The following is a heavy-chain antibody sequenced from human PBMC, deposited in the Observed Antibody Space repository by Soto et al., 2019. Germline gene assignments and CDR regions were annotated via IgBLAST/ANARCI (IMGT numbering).Heavy chain of an antibody. D-gene: IGHD6-19*01. CDR2: IYYSGST. Sequence: SETLSLTCTVSGGSISSGGYYWSWIRQHPGKGLEWIGYIYYSGSTYYNPSLKSRVTISVETAKNQFSLKLSSLTAADTAVYYCARMPPGGSSGWFVYGMDVWGQGTTVTVSS. V-gene: IGHV4-31*03. CDR1: GGSISSGGYY. CDR3: ARMPPGGSSGWFVYGMDV. J-gene: IGHJ6*02.